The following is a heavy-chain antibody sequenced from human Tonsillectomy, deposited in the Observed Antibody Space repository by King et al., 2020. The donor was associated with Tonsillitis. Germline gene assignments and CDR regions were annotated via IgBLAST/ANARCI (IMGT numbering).Heavy chain of an antibody. CDR2: INPSGGST. V-gene: IGHV1-46*01. D-gene: IGHD2-2*01. J-gene: IGHJ5*02. Sequence: VQLVESGAEVKKPGASVKVSCKASGYTFTTYYMHWVRQAPGQGLEWMGMINPSGGSTSYAQKIQDRVTMTRDTSTSIVYLDLSSLRSEDPAVYYCAGDRPCSSISCYGGSWFDPWGQGTLVTVSS. CDR1: GYTFTTYY. CDR3: AGDRPCSSISCYGGSWFDP.